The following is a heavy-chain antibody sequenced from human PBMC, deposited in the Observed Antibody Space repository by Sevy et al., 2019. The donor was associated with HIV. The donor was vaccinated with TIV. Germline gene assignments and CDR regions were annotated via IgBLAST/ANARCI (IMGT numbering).Heavy chain of an antibody. D-gene: IGHD3-3*01. V-gene: IGHV3-15*07. CDR3: TTDHPYRHYDFWSGYSPYYYYYGMDV. J-gene: IGHJ6*02. CDR1: GFTFSNAW. CDR2: IKSKTDGGTT. Sequence: GGSLRLSCAASGFTFSNAWMNWVRQAPGKGLEWVGRIKSKTDGGTTDYAAPVKGRFTISRDDSKITLYLQMNSLKTEDTAVYYCTTDHPYRHYDFWSGYSPYYYYYGMDVWGQGTTVTVSS.